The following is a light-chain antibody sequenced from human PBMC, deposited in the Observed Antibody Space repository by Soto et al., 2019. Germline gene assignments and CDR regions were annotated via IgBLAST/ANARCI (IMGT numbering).Light chain of an antibody. CDR1: QTVSSN. V-gene: IGKV3-20*01. CDR2: GAS. Sequence: EIVLTQSPGTLSLSTGERATLSCRASQTVSSNLAWYQQKPGQAPRLLIYGASTRATGVPPRFSGSGSGTHFTLTISRLEPGDFAVYYCQHFGGTTFTFGQGTRLEIK. CDR3: QHFGGTTFT. J-gene: IGKJ5*01.